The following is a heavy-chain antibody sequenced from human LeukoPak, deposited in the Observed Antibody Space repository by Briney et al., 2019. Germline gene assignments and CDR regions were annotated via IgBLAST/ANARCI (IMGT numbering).Heavy chain of an antibody. CDR3: ARDESLKFDH. Sequence: AAVKVSCKASGYTFTAYYIHWVRQAPGQGLEWMGWINPNGGGTNYAQKFQGRVTMTRDTSISTAYMELSRLKSDDTAVCYCARDESLKFDHWGQGTLVTVSS. CDR1: GYTFTAYY. V-gene: IGHV1-2*02. J-gene: IGHJ4*02. CDR2: INPNGGGT.